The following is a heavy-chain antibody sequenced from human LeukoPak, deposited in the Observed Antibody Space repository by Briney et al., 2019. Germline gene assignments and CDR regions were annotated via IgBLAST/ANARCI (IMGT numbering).Heavy chain of an antibody. D-gene: IGHD3-22*01. CDR2: IVVGSGNT. CDR3: ARDSIMYYDSSGYYFDY. Sequence: SVKVSCKASGFTFTSSAMQWVRQARGQRLEWIGWIVVGSGNTNYAQKFQERVTITRDMSTSTAYMELSSLRSEDTAVYYCARDSIMYYDSSGYYFDYWGQGTLVTVSS. CDR1: GFTFTSSA. V-gene: IGHV1-58*02. J-gene: IGHJ4*02.